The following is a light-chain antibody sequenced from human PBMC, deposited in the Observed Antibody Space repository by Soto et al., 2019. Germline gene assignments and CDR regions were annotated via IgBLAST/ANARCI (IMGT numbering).Light chain of an antibody. CDR1: QSISSY. V-gene: IGKV1-39*01. CDR3: QQSRSSPLT. J-gene: IGKJ4*01. Sequence: IQMTQSPSSLSASVGDRVTITCRASQSISSYLNWYQQKPGKAPKLLIYGASSLQSGVASRFSGSGSGTDFTLTISSLQPEYFATYYCQQSRSSPLTFGGGTKVEIK. CDR2: GAS.